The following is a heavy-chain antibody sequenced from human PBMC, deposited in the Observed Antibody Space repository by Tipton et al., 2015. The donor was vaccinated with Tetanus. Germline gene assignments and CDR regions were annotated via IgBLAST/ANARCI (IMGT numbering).Heavy chain of an antibody. D-gene: IGHD6-6*01. J-gene: IGHJ5*02. Sequence: QLVQSGPEVKKPGASVKVSCKAPGYTFTSYGLNWVRKAAGRGFEWMGWLNPKSGSAAYAPRFQGRVTMTTNTSITTAFMEVASLTYEDTAVYYCAKIPPASGAARPNWFDPWGQGTLVTVSS. CDR1: GYTFTSYG. V-gene: IGHV1-8*02. CDR3: AKIPPASGAARPNWFDP. CDR2: LNPKSGSA.